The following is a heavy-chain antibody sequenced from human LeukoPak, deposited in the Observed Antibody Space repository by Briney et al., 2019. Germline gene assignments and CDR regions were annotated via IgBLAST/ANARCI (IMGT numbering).Heavy chain of an antibody. D-gene: IGHD3-10*01. CDR3: ARGRSSGSYRTTTLDY. CDR2: MNPNSGGT. J-gene: IGHJ4*02. V-gene: IGHV1-2*02. CDR1: GYTFTSYD. Sequence: ASVKVSCKASGYTFTSYDINWVRQATGQGLEWMGWMNPNSGGTNYAQKFQGRVTMTRDTSISTAYMELSRLRSDDTAVYYCARGRSSGSYRTTTLDYWGQGTLVTVSS.